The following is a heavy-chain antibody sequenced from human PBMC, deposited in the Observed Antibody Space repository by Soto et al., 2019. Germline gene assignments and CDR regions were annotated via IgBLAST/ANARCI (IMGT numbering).Heavy chain of an antibody. D-gene: IGHD5-12*01. Sequence: SETLSLTCAVYVGSCSGYYWSWIRQPPGKGLEWIGEINHSGSTNYNPSLKIRVTISVDTSKNQFSLKLSSVTAADTAVYYCARKRWLQFFDFWGQGTLVTVSS. V-gene: IGHV4-34*01. CDR1: VGSCSGYY. J-gene: IGHJ4*02. CDR3: ARKRWLQFFDF. CDR2: INHSGST.